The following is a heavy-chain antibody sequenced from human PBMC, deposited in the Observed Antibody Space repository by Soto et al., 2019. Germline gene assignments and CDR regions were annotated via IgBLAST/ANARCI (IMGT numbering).Heavy chain of an antibody. CDR2: ISSSSSYI. J-gene: IGHJ3*02. D-gene: IGHD3-10*01. CDR3: AREDVLLWFGELYGAFDI. V-gene: IGHV3-21*01. Sequence: EVQLVESGGGLVKPGGSLRLSCAASGFTFSSYSMNWVRQAPGKGLEWVSSISSSSSYIYYADSVKGRFTISRDNAKISLYLQMNSLRAEDTAVYYCAREDVLLWFGELYGAFDIWGQGTMVTVSS. CDR1: GFTFSSYS.